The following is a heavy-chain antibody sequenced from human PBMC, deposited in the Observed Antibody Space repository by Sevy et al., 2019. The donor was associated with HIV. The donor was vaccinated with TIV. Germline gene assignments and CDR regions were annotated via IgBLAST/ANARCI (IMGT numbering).Heavy chain of an antibody. CDR3: AHRRSKGITITEFDY. CDR1: GFSFSTSGVG. V-gene: IGHV2-5*02. J-gene: IGHJ4*02. D-gene: IGHD3-9*01. CDR2: IYWDGDT. Sequence: SGPTLVKPTQTLTLTCTFSGFSFSTSGVGVGWIRQPPGKAPEWLAMIYWDGDTRYSPSLMNRLTITKDTSKDQVVLRMANMEPVDTGTYYCAHRRSKGITITEFDYWGQGTLVTASS.